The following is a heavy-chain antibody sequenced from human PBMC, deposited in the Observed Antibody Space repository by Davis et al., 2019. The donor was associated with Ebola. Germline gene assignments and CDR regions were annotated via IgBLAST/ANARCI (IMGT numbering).Heavy chain of an antibody. J-gene: IGHJ4*02. CDR2: IYYSGST. Sequence: SETLSLTCTVSGGSISSYYWSWIRQPPGKGLEWIGYIYYSGSTYYSPSLKSRLTMSIDTSKNQFSLKLSSVTAADTAVYYCARDNRNFDHMGLDYWGQGILVTVSS. CDR3: ARDNRNFDHMGLDY. CDR1: GGSISSYY. V-gene: IGHV4-59*12. D-gene: IGHD3-9*01.